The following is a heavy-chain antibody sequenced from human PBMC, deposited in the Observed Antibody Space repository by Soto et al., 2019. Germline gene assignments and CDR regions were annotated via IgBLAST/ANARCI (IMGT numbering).Heavy chain of an antibody. CDR2: IYSDGST. CDR1: GESINSGAYY. Sequence: PSETLSLTCTVSGESINSGAYYWTWIRHHPGKGLEWVGCIYSDGSTNYNPSLKSRVTISVDKSKNQFSLKLSSVTAADTAVYYCARAREPEYSSAIFFDIWGQGALVTVSS. D-gene: IGHD5-18*01. V-gene: IGHV4-31*03. J-gene: IGHJ4*02. CDR3: ARAREPEYSSAIFFDI.